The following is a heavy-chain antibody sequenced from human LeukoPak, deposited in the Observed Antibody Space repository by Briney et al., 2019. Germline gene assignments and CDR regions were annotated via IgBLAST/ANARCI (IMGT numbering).Heavy chain of an antibody. V-gene: IGHV3-48*01. D-gene: IGHD1-14*01. CDR3: TGGQVGTTGPRFDC. CDR1: GFTLSSYS. J-gene: IGHJ4*02. CDR2: ISARSSTI. Sequence: GGSLRLSCVASGFTLSSYSMNWVRQAPGKGLEWVSYISARSSTIYYADSVKGRFTISRDNAKNSLHLQMNSLRVEDTAVYYCTGGQVGTTGPRFDCWGQGTLVTVSS.